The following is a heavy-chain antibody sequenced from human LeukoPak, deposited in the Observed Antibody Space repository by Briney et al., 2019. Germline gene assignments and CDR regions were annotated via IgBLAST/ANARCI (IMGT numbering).Heavy chain of an antibody. Sequence: GGSLRLSCAASGFTFSSFEKNWVRQAPGKGLEWVSGISPSGDITYYADSVKGRFTISRDNSKNTLYLEVISLTAEDTAVYYCAKDDAWLRFGEWSQGTLVTVSS. V-gene: IGHV3-23*01. D-gene: IGHD3-10*01. CDR1: GFTFSSFE. CDR3: AKDDAWLRFGE. CDR2: ISPSGDIT. J-gene: IGHJ4*02.